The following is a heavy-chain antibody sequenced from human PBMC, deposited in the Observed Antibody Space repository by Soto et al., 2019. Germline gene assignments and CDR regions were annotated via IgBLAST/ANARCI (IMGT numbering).Heavy chain of an antibody. CDR3: ARVGGLSGWYRVNFGDY. J-gene: IGHJ4*02. Sequence: QVQLVQSGAEVKKPGASVKVSCKASGYTFTSYGISWVRQAPGQGLEWMGWISAYNGNTNYAQKLQGRVTMTTDTSTSKAYMELRRLGSDDTAVYYCARVGGLSGWYRVNFGDYWGQGTLVTVSS. V-gene: IGHV1-18*01. D-gene: IGHD6-19*01. CDR2: ISAYNGNT. CDR1: GYTFTSYG.